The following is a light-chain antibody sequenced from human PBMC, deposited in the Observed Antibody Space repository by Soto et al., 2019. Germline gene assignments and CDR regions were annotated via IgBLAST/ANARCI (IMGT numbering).Light chain of an antibody. Sequence: EIVLTQSPGTLSLSPGERATLSCRASQSFSGSYLAWYQQKAGQAPRLLIYGASSRATGIPDRFSGSGSGTDFPLTISRLEPEDFAVYYCQQYGRSPLTFGPGTKVD. CDR2: GAS. CDR3: QQYGRSPLT. J-gene: IGKJ3*01. V-gene: IGKV3-20*01. CDR1: QSFSGSY.